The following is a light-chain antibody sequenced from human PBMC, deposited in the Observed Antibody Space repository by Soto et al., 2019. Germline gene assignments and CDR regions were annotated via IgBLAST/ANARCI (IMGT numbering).Light chain of an antibody. J-gene: IGKJ4*01. CDR2: GAS. CDR3: QQYGSSPLT. V-gene: IGKV3-15*01. Sequence: EILMTQSQATLSVSPVERTPLXCRASQSVDSNLAWYQQKPGQAPRLLIYGASTRATGISARFSGSGSGTDFTLTISRLEPEDFAVYYCQQYGSSPLTFGGGTKVDIK. CDR1: QSVDSN.